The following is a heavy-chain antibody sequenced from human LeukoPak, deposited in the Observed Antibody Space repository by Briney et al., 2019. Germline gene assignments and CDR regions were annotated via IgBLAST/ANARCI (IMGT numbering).Heavy chain of an antibody. J-gene: IGHJ4*02. D-gene: IGHD6-13*01. Sequence: PSETLSLTCTVSGGSISSYYWSWIRQPAGKGLEWIGRIYTSGSTNYNPSLKSRVTMSVDTSKNQFSLKLSSVTAADTAVYYCARGLYSSSCYVPAGYWGQGTLVTVSS. CDR1: GGSISSYY. V-gene: IGHV4-4*07. CDR2: IYTSGST. CDR3: ARGLYSSSCYVPAGY.